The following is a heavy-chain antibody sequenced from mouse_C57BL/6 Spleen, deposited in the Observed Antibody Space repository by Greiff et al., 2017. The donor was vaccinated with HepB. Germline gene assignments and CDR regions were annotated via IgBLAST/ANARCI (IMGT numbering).Heavy chain of an antibody. CDR2: INYDGSST. V-gene: IGHV5-16*01. CDR3: AGVGGNYGGGYFDV. CDR1: GFTFCDYY. J-gene: IGHJ1*03. Sequence: EVQVVESEGGLVQPGSSMKLSCTASGFTFCDYYMAWVRQVPEKGLEWVANINYDGSSTYYLDSLTSRFIISRYNAKNILYLQMSNLKSEDTATYYSAGVGGNYGGGYFDVWGTGTTVTVSS. D-gene: IGHD2-1*01.